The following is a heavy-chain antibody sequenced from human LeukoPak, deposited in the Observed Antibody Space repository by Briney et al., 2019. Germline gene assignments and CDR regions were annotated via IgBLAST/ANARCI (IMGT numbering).Heavy chain of an antibody. D-gene: IGHD6-25*01. CDR2: INNSGST. CDR3: AREGGDPRWLDP. V-gene: IGHV4-4*07. CDR1: GGSISTFY. Sequence: SQTLSLTCTVSGGSISTFYWTWIRQPAGKGLEWIGRINNSGSTNYNPSLRSRVSMSVDRSKNQFSVTLSSVTAADTAVYFCAREGGDPRWLDPWGQGTLVTVSS. J-gene: IGHJ5*02.